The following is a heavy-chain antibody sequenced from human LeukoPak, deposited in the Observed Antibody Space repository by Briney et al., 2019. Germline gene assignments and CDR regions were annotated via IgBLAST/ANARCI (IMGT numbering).Heavy chain of an antibody. J-gene: IGHJ2*01. V-gene: IGHV3-30*02. D-gene: IGHD2-2*01. CDR3: ARDRGQIVVVPAAIEWYFDL. CDR2: IRYDGSNK. Sequence: GGSLRLSCAASGFTFSSYCMRWVRQAPGKGLEWVAFIRYDGSNKYYADSVKGRFTISRDNSKNTLYLQMNSLRAEDTAVYYCARDRGQIVVVPAAIEWYFDLWGRGTLVTVSS. CDR1: GFTFSSYC.